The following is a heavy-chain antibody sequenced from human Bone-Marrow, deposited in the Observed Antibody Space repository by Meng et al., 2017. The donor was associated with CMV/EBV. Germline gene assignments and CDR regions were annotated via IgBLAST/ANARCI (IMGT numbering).Heavy chain of an antibody. CDR3: APRVVGAN. J-gene: IGHJ4*02. Sequence: GESLKISCAASGFTFTTFWMTWVRQAPGKGLEWVANIKEDGSGQWYEDSVKGRFIISRDNAKKSVYLQMNSLRAEDTAVYYCAPRVVGANWGQGTLVTVSS. V-gene: IGHV3-7*03. CDR1: GFTFTTFW. CDR2: IKEDGSGQ. D-gene: IGHD1-26*01.